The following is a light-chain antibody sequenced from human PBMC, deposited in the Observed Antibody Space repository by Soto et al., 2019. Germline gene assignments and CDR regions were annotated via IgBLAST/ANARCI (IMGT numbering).Light chain of an antibody. V-gene: IGLV2-23*02. CDR2: EVS. CDR3: CSYAGSVDHYV. CDR1: RSDVGGYNL. J-gene: IGLJ1*01. Sequence: QSALTHPASLSGSPVQSITISCTGTRSDVGGYNLVSWYQHHPRKAPKLVIYEVSERPSGVSYRSSGSKSGNTASLTISGLQAGDEADYYCCSYAGSVDHYVFGTGTKATV.